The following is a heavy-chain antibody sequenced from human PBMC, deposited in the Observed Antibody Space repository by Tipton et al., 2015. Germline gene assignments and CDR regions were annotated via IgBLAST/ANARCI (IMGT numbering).Heavy chain of an antibody. D-gene: IGHD3-3*01. CDR1: GGSVNSANYY. CDR3: ARFRFDYFDY. J-gene: IGHJ4*01. Sequence: TLSLTCTVSGGSVNSANYYWSWIRQPPGKGLEWIGYIYYSGSTKYSPSLKSRVTISVDSSKTQLSLKLRSVTAADTAVYYCARFRFDYFDYWGHGTLVTVSS. CDR2: IYYSGST. V-gene: IGHV4-61*01.